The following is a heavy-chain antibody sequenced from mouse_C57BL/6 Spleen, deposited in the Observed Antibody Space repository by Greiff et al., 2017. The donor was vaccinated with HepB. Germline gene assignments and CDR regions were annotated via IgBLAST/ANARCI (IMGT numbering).Heavy chain of an antibody. D-gene: IGHD1-1*01. J-gene: IGHJ4*01. CDR1: GYTFTSYW. CDR3: ASSYHYYGSSYSYAMDY. Sequence: QVQLQQPGAELVRPGSSVKLSCKASGYTFTSYWMDWVKQRPGQGLEWIGNIYPSDSETHYNQKFKDKATLTVDKSSSTAYMQLSSLTSEDSAVYYCASSYHYYGSSYSYAMDYWGQGTSVTVSS. V-gene: IGHV1-61*01. CDR2: IYPSDSET.